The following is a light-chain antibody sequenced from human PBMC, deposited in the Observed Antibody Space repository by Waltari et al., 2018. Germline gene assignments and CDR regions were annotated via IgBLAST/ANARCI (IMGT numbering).Light chain of an antibody. J-gene: IGKJ1*01. CDR3: QHYLRLPVT. CDR1: QGVSRA. Sequence: EIVLTQSPGTLSLSLGERATVSCRTSQGVSRALAWYQQKPGQAPRHLIYGASTRATGIPDRFSGSGSGTDFSLTISRLEPDDFAVYYCQHYLRLPVTFGQGTTVEI. V-gene: IGKV3-20*01. CDR2: GAS.